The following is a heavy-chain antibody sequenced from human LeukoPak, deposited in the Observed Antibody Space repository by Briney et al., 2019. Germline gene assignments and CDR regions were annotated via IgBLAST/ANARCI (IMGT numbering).Heavy chain of an antibody. V-gene: IGHV1-69*06. CDR1: GGTFSSYA. Sequence: ASVKVSCKASGGTFSSYAISWVRQAPGQGLEWMGGIIPIFGTANYAQKFQGRVTITADKSTSTAYMELSSVRSEDTAVYYCARPVYYDILTGYSGRNWFDPWGQGTLVTVSS. CDR3: ARPVYYDILTGYSGRNWFDP. J-gene: IGHJ5*02. D-gene: IGHD3-9*01. CDR2: IIPIFGTA.